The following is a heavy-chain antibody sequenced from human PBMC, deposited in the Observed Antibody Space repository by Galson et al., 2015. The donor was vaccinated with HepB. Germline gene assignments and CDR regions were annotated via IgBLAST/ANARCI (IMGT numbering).Heavy chain of an antibody. CDR1: GFTFSDYY. Sequence: SLRLSCAASGFTFSDYYMSWIRQAPGKGLEWVSYISSSSSYTNYADSVKGRFTISRDNAKNSLYLQMNSLRAEDTAVYYCARDQLVPAAIDRDYYGMDVWGQGTTVTVSS. CDR3: ARDQLVPAAIDRDYYGMDV. D-gene: IGHD2-2*01. CDR2: ISSSSSYT. V-gene: IGHV3-11*05. J-gene: IGHJ6*02.